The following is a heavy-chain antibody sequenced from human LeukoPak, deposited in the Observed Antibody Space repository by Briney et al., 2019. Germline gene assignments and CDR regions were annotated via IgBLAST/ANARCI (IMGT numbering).Heavy chain of an antibody. CDR2: TSAGDGSP. V-gene: IGHV3-23*01. CDR3: AKAGSFWGFDS. D-gene: IGHD1-26*01. Sequence: GGSLRLSRAASGFTFSSYAMTWGRQAPGKGLEWVSGTSAGDGSPFYADSVKGRFTISRDNPKNTLYLQMNSLRAEDTAVYYCAKAGSFWGFDSWGQGTLVTVSS. J-gene: IGHJ4*02. CDR1: GFTFSSYA.